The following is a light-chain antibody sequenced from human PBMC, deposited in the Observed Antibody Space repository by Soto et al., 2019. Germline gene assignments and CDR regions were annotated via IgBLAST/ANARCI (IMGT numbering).Light chain of an antibody. CDR3: QQSYTTPLT. CDR1: QSISTY. CDR2: AAS. V-gene: IGKV1-39*01. J-gene: IGKJ4*01. Sequence: DIQMTQSPYSLSASVGDRVIITCRASQSISTYLNWYQQKPGKAPELLIYAASSLQSGVPSRFSGSGSGTDFTLTISSLQPEDFATYYCQQSYTTPLTFGGGTKVDIK.